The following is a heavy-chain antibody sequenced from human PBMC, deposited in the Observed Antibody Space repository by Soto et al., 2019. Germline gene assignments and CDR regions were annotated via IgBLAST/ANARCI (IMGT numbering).Heavy chain of an antibody. J-gene: IGHJ5*01. D-gene: IGHD1-1*01. CDR2: ISASGGRP. Sequence: GGSLRLSCAASGFTFRSYTMSWVRQAPGKGLEWISSISASGGRPSYADSVQGRFIISRDNPMNTVYLQMSSLRAEDTARYFCAKARCSTTYCYVSDSWGQGTLVTVSS. V-gene: IGHV3-23*01. CDR3: AKARCSTTYCYVSDS. CDR1: GFTFRSYT.